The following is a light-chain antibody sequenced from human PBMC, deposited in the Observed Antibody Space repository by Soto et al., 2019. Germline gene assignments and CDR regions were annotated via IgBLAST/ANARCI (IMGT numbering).Light chain of an antibody. Sequence: ETVLTQSPVTLSVSPGETATLFGWARQSVNMNLAWYQEKPGQAPRLLIYAASTRATGIPARFSGSGSGTDFTLTISSLQSEDSAIYYCQQYNNWPTFGQGTKVEIK. V-gene: IGKV3-15*01. J-gene: IGKJ1*01. CDR3: QQYNNWPT. CDR2: AAS. CDR1: QSVNMN.